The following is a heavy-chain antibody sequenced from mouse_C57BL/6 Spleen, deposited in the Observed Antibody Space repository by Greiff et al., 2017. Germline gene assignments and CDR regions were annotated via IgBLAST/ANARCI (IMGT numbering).Heavy chain of an antibody. Sequence: VQLKESGPELVKPGASVKMSCKASGYTFTDYNMHWVKQSNGKSLEWIGDINPNNGGTSYNQKFKGKATLTVNKSSSTAYMELRSLTSEDSAVYYCSREGTGAWFAYWGQGTLVTVAA. CDR2: INPNNGGT. CDR1: GYTFTDYN. J-gene: IGHJ3*01. V-gene: IGHV1-22*01. D-gene: IGHD4-1*01. CDR3: SREGTGAWFAY.